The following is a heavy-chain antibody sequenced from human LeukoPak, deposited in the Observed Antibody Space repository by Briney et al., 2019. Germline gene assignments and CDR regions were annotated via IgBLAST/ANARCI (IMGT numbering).Heavy chain of an antibody. CDR2: SNSDGSDT. CDR1: GITFSGYW. J-gene: IGHJ4*02. CDR3: AKDSKVAAAGYFFDS. Sequence: PGGSLRLSCVGSGITFSGYWMYWVRQAPGKGLVWVSRSNSDGSDTSYADSVKGRFTISRDNSKNTLYLEMNSLRPEDTAVYHCAKDSKVAAAGYFFDSWGQGTLVTVSS. V-gene: IGHV3-74*01. D-gene: IGHD6-13*01.